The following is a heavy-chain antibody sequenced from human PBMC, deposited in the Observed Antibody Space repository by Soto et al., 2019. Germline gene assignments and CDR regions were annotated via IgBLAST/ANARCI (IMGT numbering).Heavy chain of an antibody. CDR2: IYYSGST. CDR3: ARIPVDKYMINWLDH. D-gene: IGHD3-16*01. Sequence: ETRSLACTVSFGSVSSLDYYCIWIRQPPGKGLEWIGYIYYSGSTNYNPSLKSRVSISLDTSKNQFSLRLTSVTAADTAVYYCARIPVDKYMINWLDHWGQGTLVTVSS. CDR1: FGSVSSLDYY. J-gene: IGHJ5*02. V-gene: IGHV4-61*08.